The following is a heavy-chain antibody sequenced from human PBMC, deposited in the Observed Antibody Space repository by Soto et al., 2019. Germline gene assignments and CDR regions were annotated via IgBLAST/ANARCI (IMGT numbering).Heavy chain of an antibody. J-gene: IGHJ4*02. CDR2: INAGNGNT. CDR3: ARAIPRYYYGSGSSDY. D-gene: IGHD3-10*01. Sequence: ASVKVSCKASGYTFTSYAMHWVRQAPGQRLEWMGWINAGNGNTKYSQKFQGRVTITRDTSASTAYMELSSLRSEDTAVYYCARAIPRYYYGSGSSDYWGQGTLVTVSS. CDR1: GYTFTSYA. V-gene: IGHV1-3*01.